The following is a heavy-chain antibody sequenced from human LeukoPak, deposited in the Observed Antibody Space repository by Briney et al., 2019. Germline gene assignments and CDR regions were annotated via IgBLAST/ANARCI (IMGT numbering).Heavy chain of an antibody. J-gene: IGHJ3*02. D-gene: IGHD3-3*01. CDR1: GFTFSSYG. V-gene: IGHV3-30*02. CDR3: AKDLLTTHFDAFHI. Sequence: PGGSLRLSCAASGFTFSSYGIHWVRQAPGKGLEWVAFIRSDGSNKYYADSVKGRFTVSRDNSKNTLYLQMNSLRAEDTAVYYCAKDLLTTHFDAFHIWGQGTMVTVSS. CDR2: IRSDGSNK.